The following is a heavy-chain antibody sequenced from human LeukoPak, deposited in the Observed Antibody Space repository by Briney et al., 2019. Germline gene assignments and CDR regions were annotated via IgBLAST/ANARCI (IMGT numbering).Heavy chain of an antibody. Sequence: GGSLRLSCAASGFTFSTYAMTWVRQAPGKGLEWVSVIFNSGTSTYYADSVKGRFTISRDNAKNSLYLQMNSLRAEDTALYYCARAGWLQFRYYYMDVWGKGTTVTVSS. CDR2: IFNSGTST. J-gene: IGHJ6*03. CDR3: ARAGWLQFRYYYMDV. CDR1: GFTFSTYA. V-gene: IGHV3-23*05. D-gene: IGHD5-24*01.